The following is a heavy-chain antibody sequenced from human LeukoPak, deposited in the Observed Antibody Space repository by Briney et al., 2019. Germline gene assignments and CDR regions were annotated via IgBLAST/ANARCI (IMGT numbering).Heavy chain of an antibody. CDR1: GSSIRSNYY. Sequence: SETLSLTCTVSGSSIRSNYYWGWIRQPPVKGLEWIGSIYHSGRTYYNPSLKSRVTISVDTSKNQFSLNLRSVTAADTAVHYCARDLLDLYDSSGYYWFDPWGQGTLVTVSS. V-gene: IGHV4-38-2*02. CDR2: IYHSGRT. CDR3: ARDLLDLYDSSGYYWFDP. J-gene: IGHJ5*02. D-gene: IGHD3-22*01.